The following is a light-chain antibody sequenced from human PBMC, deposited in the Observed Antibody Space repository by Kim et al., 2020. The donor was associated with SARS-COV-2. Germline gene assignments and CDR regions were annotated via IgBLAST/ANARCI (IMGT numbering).Light chain of an antibody. CDR3: QTWGTGIGV. V-gene: IGLV4-69*01. CDR2: LNSDGSH. CDR1: SAHSSYA. J-gene: IGLJ3*02. Sequence: QLVLTQSPSASASLGASVKLTCTLSSAHSSYAIAWHQQQPEKGPRYLMKLNSDGSHSKGDGIPDRFSGSSSGAERYLTISSLQSEDEADYYCQTWGTGIGVFGVGTKLTVL.